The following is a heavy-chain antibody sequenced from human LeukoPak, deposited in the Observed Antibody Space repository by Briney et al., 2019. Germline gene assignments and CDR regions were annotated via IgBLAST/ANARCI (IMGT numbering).Heavy chain of an antibody. Sequence: PGGSLRLSCAASGFTFSNAWMSWVRQAPGKGLEWVGRIKSKTDGGTTDYAAPVKGGFTIPRDDSKNTLYLQMNSLKTEDTAVYYCTTGLVPAAILDAFDIWGQGTMVTVSS. CDR3: TTGLVPAAILDAFDI. CDR2: IKSKTDGGTT. V-gene: IGHV3-15*01. J-gene: IGHJ3*02. D-gene: IGHD2-2*02. CDR1: GFTFSNAW.